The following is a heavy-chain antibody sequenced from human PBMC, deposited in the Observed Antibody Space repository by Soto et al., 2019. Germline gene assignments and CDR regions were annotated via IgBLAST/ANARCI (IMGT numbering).Heavy chain of an antibody. V-gene: IGHV3-30-3*01. D-gene: IGHD3-3*01. J-gene: IGHJ3*01. CDR2: ISYDGSNK. CDR3: ARGPYDFWSGYIADAFDV. Sequence: QVQLVESGGSVVQPGRSLRLSCAASGFTFSSYTLHWVRQAPGKGLEWVALISYDGSNKYYADSVKGRFTISRDNSKNTLYLPMNSLRPEDTALFYCARGPYDFWSGYIADAFDVWGQGTMVTVSS. CDR1: GFTFSSYT.